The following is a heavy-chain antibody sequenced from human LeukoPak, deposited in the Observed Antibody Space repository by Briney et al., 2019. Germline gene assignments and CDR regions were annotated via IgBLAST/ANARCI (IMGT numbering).Heavy chain of an antibody. CDR3: ARDRDSSGSWEVNFDY. CDR1: GFTFSSYG. Sequence: GGSLRLSCAASGFTFSSYGMHWVRQAPGKGLEWVAFIRYDGSNKYYADSVKGRFTISRDNSKNTLYLQMNSLRAEDTAVYYCARDRDSSGSWEVNFDYWGQGILVTVSS. D-gene: IGHD6-13*01. J-gene: IGHJ4*02. V-gene: IGHV3-30*02. CDR2: IRYDGSNK.